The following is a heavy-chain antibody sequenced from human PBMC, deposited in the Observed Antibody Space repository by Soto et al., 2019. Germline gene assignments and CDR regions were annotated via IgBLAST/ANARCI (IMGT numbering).Heavy chain of an antibody. J-gene: IGHJ4*02. V-gene: IGHV3-64*01. CDR2: ISSNGGTT. CDR1: GFTFSSYD. CDR3: VRRVSGNYDY. D-gene: IGHD1-7*01. Sequence: EVQLAESGGGMVQPGGSLRLSCVASGFTFSSYDMHWVRQAPGKGLEYVSSISSNGGTTYYGNSVKGRFTISRDNSKNTLYRQMGSLRAEDMAVYYCVRRVSGNYDYWGQATLVTVSS.